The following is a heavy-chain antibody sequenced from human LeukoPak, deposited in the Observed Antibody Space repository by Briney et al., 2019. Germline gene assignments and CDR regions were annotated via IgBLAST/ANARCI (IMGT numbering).Heavy chain of an antibody. CDR2: INHSGST. D-gene: IGHD5-18*01. CDR1: GGSFSGYY. Sequence: SETLSLTCAVYGGSFSGYYWSWICQPPGKGLEWIGEINHSGSTNYNPSLKSRVTISVDTSKNQFSLKLSSVTAADTAVYYCAREQLWTYYFDYWGQGTLVTVSS. J-gene: IGHJ4*02. V-gene: IGHV4-34*01. CDR3: AREQLWTYYFDY.